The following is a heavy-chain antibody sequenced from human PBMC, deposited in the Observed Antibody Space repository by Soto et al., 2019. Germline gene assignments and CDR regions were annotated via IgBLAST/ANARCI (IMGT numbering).Heavy chain of an antibody. CDR3: VKAVYLLDFDY. Sequence: PGGSLRLSCAASGFTFSSYAMTWVRQAPGKGLEWVSTISGTGTTTYYADSVKGRFTISRDNSKNTLYLQMNSLRTEDTAVYYCVKAVYLLDFDYWGQGTLATVSS. CDR1: GFTFSSYA. CDR2: ISGTGTTT. J-gene: IGHJ4*02. V-gene: IGHV3-23*01. D-gene: IGHD2-8*01.